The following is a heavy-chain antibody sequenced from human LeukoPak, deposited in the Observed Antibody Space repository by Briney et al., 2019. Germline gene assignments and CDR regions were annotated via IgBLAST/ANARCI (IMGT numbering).Heavy chain of an antibody. CDR1: GGTFSTYA. CDR3: ARDGIEYSSSDYFDY. V-gene: IGHV1-69*13. Sequence: GASVKVSCKASGGTFSTYAISWVRQAPGQGLEWVGGIIPIFTTANYAQKFQGRVTITADESTSTAYMELSSLRSEDTAVYYCARDGIEYSSSDYFDYWGQGTLVTVSP. CDR2: IIPIFTTA. D-gene: IGHD6-6*01. J-gene: IGHJ4*02.